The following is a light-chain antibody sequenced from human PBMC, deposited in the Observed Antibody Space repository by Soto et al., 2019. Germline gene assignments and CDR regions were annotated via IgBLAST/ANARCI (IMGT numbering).Light chain of an antibody. V-gene: IGLV1-44*01. CDR3: AAWDDSLNAMI. CDR1: SSNIGSNT. Sequence: QSVLTQPPSASGTPGQRVTISCSGSSSNIGSNTVNWYRQVPGTAPKLLVYSDILWASGVPGRFSGSKSGTSASLAISGLQSEDEADYYCAAWDDSLNAMIFGGGTKLTVL. CDR2: SDI. J-gene: IGLJ2*01.